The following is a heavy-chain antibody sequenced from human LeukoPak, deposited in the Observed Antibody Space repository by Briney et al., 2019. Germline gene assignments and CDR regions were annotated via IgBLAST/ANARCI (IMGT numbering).Heavy chain of an antibody. Sequence: KPSETLSLTCAVYGGSFSGYYWSWIRQPPGKGLEWIGYIYYSDSTNYNPSLKSRVTISLDTSKNQFSLKLSSVTAADTAVYYCASSTKGGYDSGWFDPWGQGTLVTVSS. CDR1: GGSFSGYY. CDR3: ASSTKGGYDSGWFDP. J-gene: IGHJ5*02. D-gene: IGHD5-12*01. CDR2: IYYSDST. V-gene: IGHV4-59*01.